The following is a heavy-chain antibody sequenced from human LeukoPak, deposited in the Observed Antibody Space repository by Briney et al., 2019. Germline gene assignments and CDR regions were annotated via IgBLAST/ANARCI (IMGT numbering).Heavy chain of an antibody. CDR1: GFTFTSSA. D-gene: IGHD1-26*01. CDR3: AAVVGATRAPLFDY. Sequence: SVKVSCKASGFTFTSSAMQWVRQARGQRLEWIGWIVVGSGNTSYAQKFQERVTITRDMSTSTAYMELSSLRSEDTAVYYCAAVVGATRAPLFDYWGQGTLVTVSS. V-gene: IGHV1-58*02. J-gene: IGHJ4*02. CDR2: IVVGSGNT.